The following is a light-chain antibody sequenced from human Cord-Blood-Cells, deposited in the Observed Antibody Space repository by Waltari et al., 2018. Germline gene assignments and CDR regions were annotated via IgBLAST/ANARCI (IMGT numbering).Light chain of an antibody. Sequence: QSALTQPASVSASPGQSITISCTGTSSDVGCYNLVSWYQQHPGKAPKLLIYEGSKRPSGVSNRFSGSKSGNTASLTISGLQAEDEADYYCCSYAGSSTLVFGGGTKLTVL. CDR2: EGS. J-gene: IGLJ2*01. CDR1: SSDVGCYNL. CDR3: CSYAGSSTLV. V-gene: IGLV2-23*01.